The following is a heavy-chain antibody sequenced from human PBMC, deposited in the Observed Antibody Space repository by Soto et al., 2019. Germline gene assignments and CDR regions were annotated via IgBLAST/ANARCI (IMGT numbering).Heavy chain of an antibody. J-gene: IGHJ4*02. CDR1: GFTFGDYA. Sequence: PGGSLRLSCPASGFTFGDYAMSWFRQAPGKGLEWVGFIRSKAYGGTPEYAASVKGRFTISRDDSKSIAYLQMNSLKTEDTAVYYCTRVAARILLLNFDYWGQGTLVTVSS. D-gene: IGHD3-22*01. CDR3: TRVAARILLLNFDY. V-gene: IGHV3-49*03. CDR2: IRSKAYGGTP.